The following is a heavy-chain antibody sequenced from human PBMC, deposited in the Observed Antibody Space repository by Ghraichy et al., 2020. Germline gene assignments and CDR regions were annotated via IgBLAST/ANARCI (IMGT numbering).Heavy chain of an antibody. CDR3: ARDLPPPGWYTMGPGDY. D-gene: IGHD6-19*01. CDR2: INAGNGNT. CDR1: GYKFKSNN. V-gene: IGHV1-3*01. J-gene: IGHJ4*02. Sequence: ASVKVSCKASGYKFKSNNMHWVRQAPGQRLEWMGWINAGNGNTKSSQKFQGRVTFTRDTSASTAYMELSRLKPEDTAVYYCARDLPPPGWYTMGPGDYWGQGALVTVSS.